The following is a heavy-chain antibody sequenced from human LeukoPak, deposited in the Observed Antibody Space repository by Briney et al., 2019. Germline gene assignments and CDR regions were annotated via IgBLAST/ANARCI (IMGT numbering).Heavy chain of an antibody. D-gene: IGHD3-9*01. CDR3: ARGPYYDILTGYSGFDY. CDR2: IYYSGST. J-gene: IGHJ4*02. CDR1: GGSISSGGYY. Sequence: SQTLSLTCTVSGGSISSGGYYWSWIRQHPGKGLERIGYIYYSGSTYYNPSLKSRVTISVDTSKNQFSLKLSSVTAADTAVYYCARGPYYDILTGYSGFDYWGQGTLVTVSS. V-gene: IGHV4-31*03.